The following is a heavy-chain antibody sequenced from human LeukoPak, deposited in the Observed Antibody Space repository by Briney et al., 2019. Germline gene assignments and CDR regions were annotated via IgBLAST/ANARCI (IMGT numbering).Heavy chain of an antibody. CDR1: GFTFDDYA. CDR3: AKSPPQYFDWLLYFDY. V-gene: IGHV3-23*01. Sequence: GGSLRLSCAASGFTFDDYAMHWVRQGPGKGLEWVSAISGSGGSTYYADSVKGRFTISRDNSKNTLYLQMNSLRAEDTAVYYCAKSPPQYFDWLLYFDYWGQGTLVTVSS. D-gene: IGHD3-9*01. CDR2: ISGSGGST. J-gene: IGHJ4*02.